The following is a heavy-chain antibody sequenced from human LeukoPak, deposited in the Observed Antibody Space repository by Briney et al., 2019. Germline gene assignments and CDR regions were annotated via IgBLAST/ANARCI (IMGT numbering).Heavy chain of an antibody. V-gene: IGHV3-23*01. J-gene: IGHJ4*02. CDR3: ATYRQVLLPFES. D-gene: IGHD2/OR15-2a*01. CDR2: IFPSGGEI. Sequence: GGSLRLSCEASGFTFSTFAMIWVRQPPGKGLEWVSSIFPSGGEIHYADSVRGRSTISRDNSKSTLSLQMNSLRAEDTAIYYCATYRQVLLPFESWGQGTLVTVSS. CDR1: GFTFSTFA.